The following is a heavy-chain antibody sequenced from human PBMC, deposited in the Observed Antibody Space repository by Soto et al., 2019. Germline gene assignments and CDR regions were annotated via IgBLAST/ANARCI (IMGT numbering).Heavy chain of an antibody. V-gene: IGHV3-23*01. Sequence: RGSLRLSCAASGFTFNNFAMNWVRQVPGKGLEWVAAISGTGGSTFYSDSLGGRFTISRDNSKDILFLQMKSLKAGDTAVYYCVYNSYAYERDSPGWWGKGPLVTV. J-gene: IGHJ4*02. CDR1: GFTFNNFA. CDR2: ISGTGGST. D-gene: IGHD1-20*01. CDR3: VYNSYAYERDSPGW.